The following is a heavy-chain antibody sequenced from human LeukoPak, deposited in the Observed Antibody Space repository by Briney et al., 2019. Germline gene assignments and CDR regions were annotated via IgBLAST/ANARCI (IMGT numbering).Heavy chain of an antibody. CDR3: ARGSGRRGYCSSTSCYTPFDY. V-gene: IGHV4-34*01. J-gene: IGHJ4*02. D-gene: IGHD2-2*02. CDR2: INHSGST. CDR1: GGSFSGYY. Sequence: PSETLSLTCAVYGGSFSGYYWSWIRQPPGKGLEWIGEINHSGSTNYNPSLKSRVTISVDTSKNQFSLKLSSVTAADTAVYYCARGSGRRGYCSSTSCYTPFDYWGQGTLVTVSS.